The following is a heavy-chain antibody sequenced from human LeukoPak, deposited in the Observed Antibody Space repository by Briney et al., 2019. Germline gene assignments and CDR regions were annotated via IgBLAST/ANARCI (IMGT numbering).Heavy chain of an antibody. D-gene: IGHD3-10*01. CDR2: INHSGST. Sequence: PSETLSLTCAVYGGSFSGYYWSWIRQPPGKGLEWIGEINHSGSTNYNPSLKSRVTISVDTSKNQFSLKLSSVTAADTAVYYCARGLSNYGSGSYYRHWGQGTLVTVSS. CDR1: GGSFSGYY. V-gene: IGHV4-34*01. J-gene: IGHJ4*02. CDR3: ARGLSNYGSGSYYRH.